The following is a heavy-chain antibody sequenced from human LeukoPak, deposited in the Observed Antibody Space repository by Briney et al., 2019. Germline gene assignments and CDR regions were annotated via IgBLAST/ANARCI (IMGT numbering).Heavy chain of an antibody. V-gene: IGHV3-23*01. CDR2: ISGSGGST. J-gene: IGHJ4*02. D-gene: IGHD2-2*01. Sequence: GGSLRLSCAASGFTFSSYAMSWVRQAPGKGLEWVSAISGSGGSTYYADSVKGRFTISRDNAKNSMYLQMNSLRADDTALYYCARDGRGKYHLDLWGQGTLVTVSS. CDR3: ARDGRGKYHLDL. CDR1: GFTFSSYA.